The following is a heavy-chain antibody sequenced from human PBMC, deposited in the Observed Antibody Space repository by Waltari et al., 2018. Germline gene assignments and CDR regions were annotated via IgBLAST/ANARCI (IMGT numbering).Heavy chain of an antibody. CDR3: ARLLPRYGMDV. Sequence: EVQLVESGGGLVQPGGSLRLSCAASGFTFSSYDMNWVRQATGKGLEWVSAIGTAGDTYYPGSVKGRFTISRENAKNSLYLQMNSLRAEDTAVYYCARLLPRYGMDVWGQGTTVTVSS. J-gene: IGHJ6*02. CDR1: GFTFSSYD. V-gene: IGHV3-13*01. CDR2: IGTAGDT. D-gene: IGHD2-15*01.